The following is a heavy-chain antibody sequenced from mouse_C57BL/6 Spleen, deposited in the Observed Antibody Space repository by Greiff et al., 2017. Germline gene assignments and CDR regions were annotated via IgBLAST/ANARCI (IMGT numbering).Heavy chain of an antibody. J-gene: IGHJ1*03. V-gene: IGHV5-6*02. CDR2: ISSGGSYT. D-gene: IGHD2-4*01. Sequence: DVKLVESGGDLVKPGGSLKLSCAASGFTFSSYGMSWVRQTPDKRLEWVATISSGGSYTYYPDSVKGRFTISRDNAKNTLYLQMSSLKSEDTAMYYCARRYDYDGYWYFDVWGTGTTVTVSS. CDR3: ARRYDYDGYWYFDV. CDR1: GFTFSSYG.